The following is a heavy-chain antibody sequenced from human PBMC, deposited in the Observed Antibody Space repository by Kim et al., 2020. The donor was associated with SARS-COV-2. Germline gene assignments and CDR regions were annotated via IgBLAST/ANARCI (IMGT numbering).Heavy chain of an antibody. CDR1: GFTFSSYG. CDR2: ISYDGSNK. J-gene: IGHJ4*02. CDR3: AKKGAGGAVAGLDY. Sequence: GGSLRLSCAASGFTFSSYGMHWVRQAPGKGLEWVAVISYDGSNKYYADSVKGRFTISRDNSKNTLYLQMNSLRAEDTAVYYCAKKGAGGAVAGLDYWGQGTLVTVSS. V-gene: IGHV3-30*18. D-gene: IGHD6-19*01.